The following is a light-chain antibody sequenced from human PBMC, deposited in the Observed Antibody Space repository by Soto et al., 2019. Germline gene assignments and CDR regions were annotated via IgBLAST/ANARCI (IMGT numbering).Light chain of an antibody. V-gene: IGKV3-11*01. CDR2: DAS. CDR3: QQRSNWPDA. Sequence: IVLTQSPATLSLSPGERATLSCRASQSLINFVAWYQHKPGQPPPLLIYDASKRATGIPTRFSGSGSGTDFTLTISSLQPEDFAVYYCQQRSNWPDAFGQGTRLEIK. CDR1: QSLINF. J-gene: IGKJ5*01.